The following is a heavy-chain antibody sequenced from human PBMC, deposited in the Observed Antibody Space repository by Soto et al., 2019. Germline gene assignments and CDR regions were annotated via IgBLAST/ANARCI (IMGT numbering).Heavy chain of an antibody. CDR2: IRRKANSYTT. V-gene: IGHV3-72*01. Sequence: EVQLVESGGGLVQPGGSLRLSCAASGLIFSDYPMDWVRQAPGKGLEWVGRIRRKANSYTTEYAASVKGIFTISRDDSKNSLYLQINSLKSEDTAVYYCAMLGGWSGGSSGMDVWGQGTTVTVSS. J-gene: IGHJ6*02. CDR3: AMLGGWSGGSSGMDV. D-gene: IGHD6-19*01. CDR1: GLIFSDYP.